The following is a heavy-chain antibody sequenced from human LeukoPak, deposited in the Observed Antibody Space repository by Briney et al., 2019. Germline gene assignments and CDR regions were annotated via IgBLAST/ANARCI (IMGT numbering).Heavy chain of an antibody. J-gene: IGHJ4*02. V-gene: IGHV3-23*01. D-gene: IGHD2-2*01. CDR2: ISGSGGST. Sequence: GGSLRLSCAASGFTFSSYAMSWVRQAPGKGLEWVSAISGSGGSTYYADPVKGRFTISRDNSKNTLYLQMNSLRAEDTVVYYCAKDGGSVVPADTFDYWGQGTLVTVSS. CDR3: AKDGGSVVPADTFDY. CDR1: GFTFSSYA.